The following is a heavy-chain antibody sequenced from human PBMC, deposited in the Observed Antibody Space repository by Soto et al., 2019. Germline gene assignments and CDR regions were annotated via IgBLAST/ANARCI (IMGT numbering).Heavy chain of an antibody. Sequence: PGESLKSSCKGSGYSFSNYWIGWVRQMPGKGLEWMGIVYPGDSDTRYSPSFEGQVTISVDKSISTAYLQWISLKASDTAMYYCARHGYSNFPYYYYGMDVWGQGTTVTVSS. CDR2: VYPGDSDT. D-gene: IGHD4-4*01. J-gene: IGHJ6*02. CDR3: ARHGYSNFPYYYYGMDV. V-gene: IGHV5-51*01. CDR1: GYSFSNYW.